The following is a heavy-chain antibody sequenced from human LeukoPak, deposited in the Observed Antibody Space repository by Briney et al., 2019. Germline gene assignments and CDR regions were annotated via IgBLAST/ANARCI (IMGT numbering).Heavy chain of an antibody. V-gene: IGHV4-59*08. Sequence: SETLSLTCTVSGGSISSYYWSWIRQPPGKGLEWIGYIYYSGSTNYNPSLKSRVTISVDTSKNQFSLKLSSVTAADTAVYYCARSQYSSSWFDYWGQGTLVTVSS. J-gene: IGHJ4*02. D-gene: IGHD6-13*01. CDR1: GGSISSYY. CDR3: ARSQYSSSWFDY. CDR2: IYYSGST.